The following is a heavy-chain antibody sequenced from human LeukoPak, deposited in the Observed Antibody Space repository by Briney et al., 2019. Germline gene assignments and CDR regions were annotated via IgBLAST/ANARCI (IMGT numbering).Heavy chain of an antibody. V-gene: IGHV1-24*01. CDR1: GYTLTELS. CDR2: FDPEDGET. D-gene: IGHD3-10*01. CDR3: ATEGRDGSGSYYNVPL. J-gene: IGHJ4*02. Sequence: GASVKVSCKVSGYTLTELSMHWVRRAPGKGLEWMGGFDPEDGETIYAQKFQGRVTMTEDTSTDTAYMELSSLRSEDTAVYYCATEGRDGSGSYYNVPLWGQGTLVTVSS.